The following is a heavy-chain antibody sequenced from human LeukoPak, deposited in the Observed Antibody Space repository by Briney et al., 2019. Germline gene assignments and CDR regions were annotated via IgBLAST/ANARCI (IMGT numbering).Heavy chain of an antibody. CDR3: ARASAAGTNFDY. V-gene: IGHV3-21*01. D-gene: IGHD6-13*01. J-gene: IGHJ4*02. CDR2: ISSSSSYI. Sequence: PGGSLRLSCAASGFTFSSYSMNWVRQAPGKGLEWVSSISSSSSYIYYADSVKGRFTISRDNAKNSLYPQMNSLRAEDTAVYHCARASAAGTNFDYWGQGTLVTVSS. CDR1: GFTFSSYS.